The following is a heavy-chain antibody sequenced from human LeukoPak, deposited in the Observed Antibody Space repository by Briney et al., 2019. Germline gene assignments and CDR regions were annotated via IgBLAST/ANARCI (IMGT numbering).Heavy chain of an antibody. CDR2: ISGSGRTT. J-gene: IGHJ4*02. CDR1: GFTFSNHA. CDR3: AKHVVVKRHFAY. V-gene: IGHV3-23*01. D-gene: IGHD2-21*01. Sequence: GGSLRLSCAASGFTFSNHAMSWVGQAPGKGLQWVSVISGSGRTTEYADSVKGRFTISRDNSKNMVSLHMNSLRVEDTAIYYCAKHVVVKRHFAYWGQGTVVTISS.